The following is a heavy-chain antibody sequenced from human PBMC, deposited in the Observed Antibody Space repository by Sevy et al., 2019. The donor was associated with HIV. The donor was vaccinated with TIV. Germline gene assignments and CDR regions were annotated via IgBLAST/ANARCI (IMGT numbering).Heavy chain of an antibody. CDR3: AKSPYDDYRPPFDY. D-gene: IGHD4-17*01. V-gene: IGHV3-23*01. CDR1: GFTFSTYA. CDR2: ISGSGGST. Sequence: GGSLRLSCTASGFTFSTYAMSWVRQAPGKGLEWVSAISGSGGSTYYADSVKGQFTVSRDNSKNTLLLQMNNLRADDTAVYYCAKSPYDDYRPPFDYWGQGTLVTVSS. J-gene: IGHJ4*02.